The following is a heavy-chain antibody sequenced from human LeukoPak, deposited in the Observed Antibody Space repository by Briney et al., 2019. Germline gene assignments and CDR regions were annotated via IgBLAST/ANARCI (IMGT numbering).Heavy chain of an antibody. CDR1: GGSISSSSYY. CDR3: ARGRGEAGIGYYYGMDV. J-gene: IGHJ6*02. Sequence: PSETLSLTCTVSGGSISSSSYYWGWIRQPPGKGLEWIGSIYYSGSTYYNPSLKSRVTISVDTSKNQFSLKLNSVTAADTAVYYCARGRGEAGIGYYYGMDVWGQGTTVTVSS. D-gene: IGHD6-13*01. V-gene: IGHV4-39*07. CDR2: IYYSGST.